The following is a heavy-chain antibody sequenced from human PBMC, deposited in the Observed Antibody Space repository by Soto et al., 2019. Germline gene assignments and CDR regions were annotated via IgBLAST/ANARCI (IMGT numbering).Heavy chain of an antibody. V-gene: IGHV3-48*01. CDR3: ARGLLGYCSGGSCYSDDY. CDR1: GFTFSSYS. D-gene: IGHD2-15*01. J-gene: IGHJ4*02. CDR2: ISSSSSTI. Sequence: EVRLVESGGGLVQPGGSLRLSCAASGFTFSSYSMNWVRQAPGKGLEWVSYISSSSSTIYYADSVKGRFTISRDNAKNSLYLQMNSLRAEDTAVYYCARGLLGYCSGGSCYSDDYWGQGTLVTVSS.